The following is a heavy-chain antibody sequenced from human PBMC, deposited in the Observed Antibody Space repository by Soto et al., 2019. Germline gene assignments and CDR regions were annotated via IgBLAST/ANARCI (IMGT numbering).Heavy chain of an antibody. CDR2: SHYSGST. V-gene: IGHV4-59*01. J-gene: IGHJ4*02. D-gene: IGHD6-19*01. CDR3: ARGGWYVDL. Sequence: SETLCLTCTVSGVSMSTYYWSWIRQPPGKGLEYIGYSHYSGSTDYNPSFKSRATISIDRSKYQFSLKLSSVTAADTAVYFCARGGWYVDLWGRGTLVTVSS. CDR1: GVSMSTYY.